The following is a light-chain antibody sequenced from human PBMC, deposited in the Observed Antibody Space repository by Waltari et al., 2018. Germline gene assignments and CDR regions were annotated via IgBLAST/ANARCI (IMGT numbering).Light chain of an antibody. J-gene: IGKJ5*01. V-gene: IGKV3-11*01. CDR3: QQRSNWLIT. CDR1: QSVSSY. Sequence: EIVLTQSPATLSLSLGERATLSCRASQSVSSYLAWYQQKPGQAPRLLIYDASNRATGIPARFSGSGSGTDFTLTISSLEPEDFAVYYCQQRSNWLITFGQGTRLEIK. CDR2: DAS.